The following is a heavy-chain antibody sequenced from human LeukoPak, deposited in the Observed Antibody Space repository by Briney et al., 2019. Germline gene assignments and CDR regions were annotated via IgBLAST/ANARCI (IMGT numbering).Heavy chain of an antibody. CDR3: ARAVVVVTAVPDYFDY. D-gene: IGHD2-21*02. CDR2: IYYSGST. Sequence: KPSETLSLTCTVSGGSISSGGYYWSWIRQHPGKGLEWIGYIYYSGSTYYNPSLKSRVTISVDTSKNQFSLKLSSVTAADTAVYYCARAVVVVTAVPDYFDYWGQGTLVTVSS. J-gene: IGHJ4*02. CDR1: GGSISSGGYY. V-gene: IGHV4-31*03.